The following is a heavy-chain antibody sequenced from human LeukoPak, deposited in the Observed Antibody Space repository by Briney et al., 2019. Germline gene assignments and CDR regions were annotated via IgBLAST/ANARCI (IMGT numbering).Heavy chain of an antibody. V-gene: IGHV3-64*01. CDR1: GFTFSSYA. CDR3: ARGLAQTLDYYDRSPATWYYFDY. Sequence: GGSLRLSCAASGFTFSSYAMHWVRQAPGKGLEYVSAISSNGGSTYYANSVKGRFTISRDNSKNTLYLQMGSLRAEDMAVYYCARGLAQTLDYYDRSPATWYYFDYWGQGTLVTVSS. J-gene: IGHJ4*02. D-gene: IGHD3-22*01. CDR2: ISSNGGST.